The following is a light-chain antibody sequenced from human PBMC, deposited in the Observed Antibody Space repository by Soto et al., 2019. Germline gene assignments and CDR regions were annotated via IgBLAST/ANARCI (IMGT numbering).Light chain of an antibody. CDR3: QQLNSFPST. Sequence: IQLTQSPSSLSASVGDGVAITCRASQGISSSLVWYQQKPGKAPKLLIYAASTLQSGVPSRFSGSGSGTDFTLTISSLQPEDFATYYCQQLNSFPSTFGQGTRLEIK. J-gene: IGKJ5*01. CDR1: QGISSS. V-gene: IGKV1-9*01. CDR2: AAS.